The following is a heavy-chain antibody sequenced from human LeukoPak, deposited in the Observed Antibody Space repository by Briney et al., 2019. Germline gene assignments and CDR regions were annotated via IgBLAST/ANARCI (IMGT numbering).Heavy chain of an antibody. D-gene: IGHD3-22*01. Sequence: KPGGSLRLSCAASGFTFSKVWMSWVRQAPGKGLEWVGRIKSKTDGGTTDYAAPVKGRFTISRDDSKNTLSLQMNSLKTEDTAVYFCTTITMILQHEDYWGQGTLVTVSS. CDR1: GFTFSKVW. CDR2: IKSKTDGGTT. CDR3: TTITMILQHEDY. J-gene: IGHJ4*02. V-gene: IGHV3-15*01.